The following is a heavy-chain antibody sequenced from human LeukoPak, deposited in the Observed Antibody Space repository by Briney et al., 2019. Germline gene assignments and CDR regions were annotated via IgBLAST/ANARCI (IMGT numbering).Heavy chain of an antibody. J-gene: IGHJ4*02. D-gene: IGHD6-19*01. CDR1: GGSISCYY. V-gene: IGHV4-4*07. CDR3: ARGPNGEWLATYYFDY. CDR2: IYTSGST. Sequence: SETLSLTCTVSGGSISCYYWSWLRQPAGKGLERLGRIYTSGSTNYNPSRKSRVTMSVDTSKNQFSLKLRSVTAADTAVYYCARGPNGEWLATYYFDYWGQGTLVTVSS.